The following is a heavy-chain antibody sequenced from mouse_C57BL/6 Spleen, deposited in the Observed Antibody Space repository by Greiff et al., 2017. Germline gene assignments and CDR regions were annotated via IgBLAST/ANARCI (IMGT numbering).Heavy chain of an antibody. Sequence: EVKLVESVAELVRPGASVKLSCTASGFNIKNTYMHWVKQRPEQGLEWIGRIDPANGNTKYAPKFQGKATITADTSSNTAYLQLSSLTSEDTAIYYCARGDGSSYGFAYWGQGTLVTVSA. CDR3: ARGDGSSYGFAY. V-gene: IGHV14-3*01. J-gene: IGHJ3*01. CDR2: IDPANGNT. D-gene: IGHD1-1*01. CDR1: GFNIKNTY.